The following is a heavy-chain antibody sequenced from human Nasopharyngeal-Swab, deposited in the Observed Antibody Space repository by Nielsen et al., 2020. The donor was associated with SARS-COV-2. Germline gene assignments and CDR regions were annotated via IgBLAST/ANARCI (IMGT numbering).Heavy chain of an antibody. CDR3: ARFTSVGDAFDI. CDR2: IYYSGST. V-gene: IGHV4-59*01. J-gene: IGHJ3*02. CDR1: GGSMSSYY. D-gene: IGHD6-6*01. Sequence: SETLSLTCTVSGGSMSSYYWSWIRQPPGKGLEWIGYIYYSGSTNYNPSLKSRVTISVDTSKNQFSLKLSSVTAADTAVYYCARFTSVGDAFDIWGQGTMVTVSS.